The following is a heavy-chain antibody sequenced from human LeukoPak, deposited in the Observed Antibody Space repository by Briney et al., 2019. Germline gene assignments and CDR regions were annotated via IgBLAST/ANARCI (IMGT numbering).Heavy chain of an antibody. V-gene: IGHV3-48*01. CDR3: VRVATSFDI. CDR2: ISTNTTTI. CDR1: GFTFKFYS. Sequence: GGSLRLSCAASGFTFKFYSMNWVRQAPGKGLEWVSYISTNTTTIYYADSVKCRFTISRDNAKNSLYLQMNSLRVEDTAVYYCVRVATSFDIWGQGTMVTVSS. D-gene: IGHD4-11*01. J-gene: IGHJ3*02.